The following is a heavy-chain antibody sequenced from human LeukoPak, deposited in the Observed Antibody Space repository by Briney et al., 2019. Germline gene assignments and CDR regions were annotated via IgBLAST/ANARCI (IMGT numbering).Heavy chain of an antibody. J-gene: IGHJ4*02. CDR1: GGSISSRTYY. D-gene: IGHD4-23*01. CDR3: ARGGDYGGNSAGSINFDY. CDR2: IYYAGTT. Sequence: PSETLSLTCTVSGGSISSRTYYWGWIRQPPGKGLEWIGSIYYAGTTDYNPSLKSRVTISVDTTKNQFSLKMSSVTAADTALYYCARGGDYGGNSAGSINFDYWGQGTLVTVSS. V-gene: IGHV4-39*07.